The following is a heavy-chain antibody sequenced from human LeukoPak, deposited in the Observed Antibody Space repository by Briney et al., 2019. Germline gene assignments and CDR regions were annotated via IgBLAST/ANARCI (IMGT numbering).Heavy chain of an antibody. V-gene: IGHV4-59*01. Sequence: SETLSLTCTVSGGSISSYYWSWIRQPPGKGLEWIGYIYYSGSTNYNPSLKSRVTISVDTSKNQFSLKLSSVTAADTAVYYCARDSGGVDYYYGMDVWGQGTTVTVSS. CDR3: ARDSGGVDYYYGMDV. J-gene: IGHJ6*02. CDR1: GGSISSYY. D-gene: IGHD3-10*01. CDR2: IYYSGST.